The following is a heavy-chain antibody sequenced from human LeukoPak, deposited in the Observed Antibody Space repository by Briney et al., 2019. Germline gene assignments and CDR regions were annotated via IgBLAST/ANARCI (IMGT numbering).Heavy chain of an antibody. CDR2: INPNSGGT. CDR1: GYTFTGYY. D-gene: IGHD5-12*01. CDR3: AREANIVATIAFDY. J-gene: IGHJ4*02. V-gene: IGHV1-2*02. Sequence: ASVTVSCTASGYTFTGYYMHWVRQAPGQGLERMGWINPNSGGTNYAQKFQGRVTMTRDRSISTAYMELSRLRSDDTAVYYCAREANIVATIAFDYWGQGTLVTVSS.